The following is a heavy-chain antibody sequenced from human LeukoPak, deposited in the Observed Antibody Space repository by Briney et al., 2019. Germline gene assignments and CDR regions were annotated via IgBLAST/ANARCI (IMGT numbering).Heavy chain of an antibody. CDR2: ISAYNGNT. V-gene: IGHV1-18*01. D-gene: IGHD6-13*01. J-gene: IGHJ3*02. Sequence: ASVTVSCKASGYTFTIYGISWVRQAPGQGLEWMGWISAYNGNTNYAQKLQGRVTMTTDTSTSTAYMELRSLRSDDTAVYYCARDPGIAAAGTEDAFDIWGQGTMVTVSS. CDR1: GYTFTIYG. CDR3: ARDPGIAAAGTEDAFDI.